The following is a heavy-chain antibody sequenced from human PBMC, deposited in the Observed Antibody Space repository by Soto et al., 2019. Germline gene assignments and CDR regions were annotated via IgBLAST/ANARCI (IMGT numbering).Heavy chain of an antibody. CDR1: GFTFSSYS. J-gene: IGHJ4*02. CDR3: ARGGLWTLDY. CDR2: IRSSSSTI. V-gene: IGHV3-48*02. D-gene: IGHD5-18*01. Sequence: EVQLVESGGGLVQPGGSLRLSCAASGFTFSSYSINWVRQAPGKGLEWVSYIRSSSSTIYYADSVKGRFTISRDNAKNSLYLQMNSLRDQDPVVYYCARGGLWTLDYLGQGTLVTVSS.